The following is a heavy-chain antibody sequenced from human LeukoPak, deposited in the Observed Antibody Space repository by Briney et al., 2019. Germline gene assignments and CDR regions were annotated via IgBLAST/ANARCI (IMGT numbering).Heavy chain of an antibody. J-gene: IGHJ4*02. CDR2: IYYSGST. V-gene: IGHV4-38-2*02. CDR1: GYSISSSYY. CDR3: ARDHADNWNYGVYYFDY. D-gene: IGHD1-7*01. Sequence: SETLSLTCTVSGYSISSSYYWGWIRQPPGKGLEWIGSIYYSGSTYYNPSLKSRVTISVDTSKNQFSLKLSSVTAADTAVYYCARDHADNWNYGVYYFDYWGQGTLVTVSS.